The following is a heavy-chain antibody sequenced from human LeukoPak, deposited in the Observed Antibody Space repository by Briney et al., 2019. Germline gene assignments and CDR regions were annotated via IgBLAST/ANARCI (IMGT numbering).Heavy chain of an antibody. V-gene: IGHV4-39*07. J-gene: IGHJ4*02. D-gene: IGHD3-9*01. Sequence: SETLSLTCTVSGGSISSSSYYWGWIRQPPGKGLEWIGSIYYSGSTYYNPSLKSRVTISVDTSKNQFSLNLSSVTAADTAVYYCARSAQNSDILTHFDYWGQGTLVTVSS. CDR2: IYYSGST. CDR3: ARSAQNSDILTHFDY. CDR1: GGSISSSSYY.